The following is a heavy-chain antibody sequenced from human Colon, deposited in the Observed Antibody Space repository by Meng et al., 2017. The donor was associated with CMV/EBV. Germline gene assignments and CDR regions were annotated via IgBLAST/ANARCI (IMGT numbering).Heavy chain of an antibody. CDR2: ISEDGNDK. J-gene: IGHJ5*02. CDR1: GFTFSNYA. D-gene: IGHD6-25*01. Sequence: AASGFTFSNYAMHWVRQAPGKGLEWVAVISEDGNDKYYADSVKGRFTISRDNSKSTLYLQMNSLTAEDTAVYYCARGRQRVRGGFDPWGQGTLVTVSS. V-gene: IGHV3-30*04. CDR3: ARGRQRVRGGFDP.